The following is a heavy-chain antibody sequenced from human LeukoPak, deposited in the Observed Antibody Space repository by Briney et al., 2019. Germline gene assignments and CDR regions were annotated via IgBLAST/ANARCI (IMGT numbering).Heavy chain of an antibody. D-gene: IGHD6-19*01. CDR1: GYTFTSFG. J-gene: IGHJ4*02. Sequence: ASVKVSCKASGYTFTSFGISWVRQAPGQGLEWMGWISPYNGNTNYAQRFQGRVTMTTDTSTSTAYVELRSLRSDDTAVYYCARDEGSSGWLENLFDFWSQGTLVTVSS. V-gene: IGHV1-18*01. CDR2: ISPYNGNT. CDR3: ARDEGSSGWLENLFDF.